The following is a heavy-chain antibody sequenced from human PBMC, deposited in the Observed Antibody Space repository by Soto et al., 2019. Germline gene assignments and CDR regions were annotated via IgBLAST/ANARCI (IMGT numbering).Heavy chain of an antibody. CDR1: NGSISSDNW. Sequence: QVQLQESGPGLVKPSGALSLTCAVSNGSISSDNWWSWVRQHPGKGLEWIGEIFHSGTTNYNPSLKSRITISVDKSKNQFSLEMNSVTAADTAVYDCARGGGWLFDYWGQGTLVTVSS. J-gene: IGHJ4*02. CDR3: ARGGGWLFDY. D-gene: IGHD6-19*01. V-gene: IGHV4-4*02. CDR2: IFHSGTT.